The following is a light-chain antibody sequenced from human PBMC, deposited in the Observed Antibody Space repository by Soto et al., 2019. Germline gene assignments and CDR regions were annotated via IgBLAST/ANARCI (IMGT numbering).Light chain of an antibody. Sequence: EIVLTQSPATLSLSPGERATLSCRASQSVSSYLAWYQLRPGQAPRLLIYGASTRATGIPDRFSGSGSGTDFSLTISRLEPEDFAVYYCQQYGSSPPWTFGQGTKVDIK. J-gene: IGKJ1*01. CDR2: GAS. V-gene: IGKV3-20*01. CDR1: QSVSSY. CDR3: QQYGSSPPWT.